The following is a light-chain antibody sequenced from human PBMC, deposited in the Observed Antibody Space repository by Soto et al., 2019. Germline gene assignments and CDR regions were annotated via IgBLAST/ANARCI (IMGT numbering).Light chain of an antibody. J-gene: IGLJ2*01. CDR3: SSYATTSTLL. V-gene: IGLV2-14*01. CDR1: SSDVGGNYY. Sequence: QSALTQPASVSGSPGQSITISCTGTSSDVGGNYYVSWYQQYPGKAPKLVIYDVSNRPSGVSNRFSGSKSGNTASLTISGLQAEDEADYSCSSYATTSTLLFGGGTKLTVL. CDR2: DVS.